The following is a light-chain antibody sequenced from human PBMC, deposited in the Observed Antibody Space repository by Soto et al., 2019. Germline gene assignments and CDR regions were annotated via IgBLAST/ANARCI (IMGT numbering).Light chain of an antibody. CDR3: MQGTRWPPT. V-gene: IGKV2-30*01. CDR1: QSIVYSDGQAY. Sequence: DVVMTQSPLSLPVTLGQPASISCRSSQSIVYSDGQAYLSWFQQRPGQSPRRLIYRASNRDSGVPDRISGNGSGTDFTMQIDRVEAEDVGIYYCMQGTRWPPTFGRGTRVEIK. J-gene: IGKJ1*01. CDR2: RAS.